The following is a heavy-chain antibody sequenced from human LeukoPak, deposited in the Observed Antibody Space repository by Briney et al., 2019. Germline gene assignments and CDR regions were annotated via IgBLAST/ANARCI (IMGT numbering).Heavy chain of an antibody. V-gene: IGHV4-34*01. D-gene: IGHD4-17*01. CDR2: INHSGST. CDR1: GGSFSGYY. J-gene: IGHJ5*02. Sequence: SETLSLTCAVYGGSFSGYYWSWIRQPPGKGLEWIGEINHSGSTNYNPSLKSRVTISVDTSKNQFSLKLSSVTAADTAVYYCARDWDYGDFNWFDPWGQGTLVTVSS. CDR3: ARDWDYGDFNWFDP.